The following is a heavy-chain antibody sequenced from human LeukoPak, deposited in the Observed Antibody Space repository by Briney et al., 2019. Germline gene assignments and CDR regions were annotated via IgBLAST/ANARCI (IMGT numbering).Heavy chain of an antibody. CDR1: GGSVSSGTYY. D-gene: IGHD6-13*01. CDR2: IYYSGST. J-gene: IGHJ5*02. CDR3: ARDVIAAAGNWFDP. Sequence: PSETLSLTCTVSGGSVSSGTYYWRWIRQPPGKGLEWIGYIYYSGSTNYNPSLKSRVTISVDTSKNQFSLKLSSVTAADTAVYYCARDVIAAAGNWFDPWGQGTLVTVFS. V-gene: IGHV4-61*01.